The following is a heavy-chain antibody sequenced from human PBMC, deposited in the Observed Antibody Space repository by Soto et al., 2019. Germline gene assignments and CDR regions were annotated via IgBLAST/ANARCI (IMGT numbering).Heavy chain of an antibody. D-gene: IGHD4-17*01. CDR1: GYTFTSYD. CDR2: MNPNSGNT. V-gene: IGHV1-8*01. CDR3: ARGRNDYGDYYFDY. Sequence: ASVKVSCKASGYTFTSYDINWVLQATGQGLEWMGWMNPNSGNTGYAQKFQGRVTMTRNTSISTAYMELSSLRSEDTAVYYCARGRNDYGDYYFDYWGQGTLVTVS. J-gene: IGHJ4*02.